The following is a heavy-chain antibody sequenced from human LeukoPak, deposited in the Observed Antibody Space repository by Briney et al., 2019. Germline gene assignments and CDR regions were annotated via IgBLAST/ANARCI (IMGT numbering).Heavy chain of an antibody. CDR1: GYTFTSYG. CDR2: ISAYNGNT. V-gene: IGHV1-18*01. Sequence: VSVKVSCKASGYTFTSYGISWVRQAPGQGLEWMGWISAYNGNTNYAQKLQGRVTMTTDTSTSTAYMELRSLRSEDTTVYYCARVGAAAGPYYFDYWGQGTLVTVSS. CDR3: ARVGAAAGPYYFDY. D-gene: IGHD6-13*01. J-gene: IGHJ4*02.